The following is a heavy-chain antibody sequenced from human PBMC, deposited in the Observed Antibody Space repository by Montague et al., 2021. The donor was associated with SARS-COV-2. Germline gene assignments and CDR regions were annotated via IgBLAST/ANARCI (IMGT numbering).Heavy chain of an antibody. CDR3: ARGWVATIPHMDN. D-gene: IGHD5-12*01. CDR2: TYYRSEWHN. J-gene: IGHJ4*02. CDR1: GDSVSSNSAA. V-gene: IGHV6-1*01. Sequence: CAISGDSVSSNSAAWNWIRQSPSRGLEWLGRTYYRSEWHNDYAVSVKSRITINPDTSENQFSLQLKSVTPEDTAVYYCARGWVATIPHMDNWGQGSLVIVSS.